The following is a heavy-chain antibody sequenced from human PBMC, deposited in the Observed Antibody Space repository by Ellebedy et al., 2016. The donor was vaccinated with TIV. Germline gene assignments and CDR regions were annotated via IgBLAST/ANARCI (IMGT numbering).Heavy chain of an antibody. CDR3: ARGNSGHDWADYYGMDV. V-gene: IGHV3-23*01. Sequence: GGSLRLXXKASGFTFRHYAMSWVRQAPGKGLEWVASLSAKADKTYHADSVRGRFTVSRDNSQSTLYLLMYSLRAEETAIYYCARGNSGHDWADYYGMDVWGQGTTAIVSS. J-gene: IGHJ6*02. D-gene: IGHD5-12*01. CDR2: LSAKADKT. CDR1: GFTFRHYA.